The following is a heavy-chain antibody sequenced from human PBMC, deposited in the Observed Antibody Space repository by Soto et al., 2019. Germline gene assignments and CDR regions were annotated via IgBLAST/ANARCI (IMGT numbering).Heavy chain of an antibody. CDR3: TRGKGKYYFDY. CDR2: IYYSGST. J-gene: IGHJ4*02. CDR1: GCSISSYY. V-gene: IGHV4-59*01. Sequence: SDTPSLTFTVSGCSISSYYWSWIRQPPGKGLEWIGYIYYSGSTNYNPSLKSRVTISVDTSKNQFSLKLSSVTAADTAVYYCTRGKGKYYFDYWGQGTLVTVSS.